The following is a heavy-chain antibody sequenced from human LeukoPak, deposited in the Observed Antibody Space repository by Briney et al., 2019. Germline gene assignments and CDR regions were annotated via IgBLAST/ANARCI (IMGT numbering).Heavy chain of an antibody. Sequence: NTGESLKVSCKGSGYSFTSYWIGWVRQMPGKGLEWMGIIYPGDSDTRYSPSFQGQVTISADKSISTAYLQWSSLKASDTAMYYCARLPYYDYVWGSYRYTYFDYWGQGTLVTVSS. D-gene: IGHD3-16*02. J-gene: IGHJ4*02. V-gene: IGHV5-51*03. CDR1: GYSFTSYW. CDR3: ARLPYYDYVWGSYRYTYFDY. CDR2: IYPGDSDT.